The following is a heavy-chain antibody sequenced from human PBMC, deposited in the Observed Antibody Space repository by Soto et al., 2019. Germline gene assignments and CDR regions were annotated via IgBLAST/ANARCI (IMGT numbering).Heavy chain of an antibody. Sequence: QVQLQESGPGLVKPSQTLSLTCTVSGGSISSGGYYWSWIRQHPGKGLEWIGYIYYSGSTYYNPSLKSRVTRSVDTSKNQFSLKLSSVTAADTAVYYCARGVRLLEWLTIPYGGFDPWGQGTLVTVSS. J-gene: IGHJ5*02. D-gene: IGHD3-3*01. CDR3: ARGVRLLEWLTIPYGGFDP. V-gene: IGHV4-31*03. CDR2: IYYSGST. CDR1: GGSISSGGYY.